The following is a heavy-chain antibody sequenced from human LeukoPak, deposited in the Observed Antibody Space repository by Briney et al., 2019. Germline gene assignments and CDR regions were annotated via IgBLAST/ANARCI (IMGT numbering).Heavy chain of an antibody. V-gene: IGHV3-30*18. Sequence: PGGSLRLSCAASGFTFSSYGMHWVRQAPGKGLEWVAVISYDGSNKYYADSVKGRFTISRDNSKNTLYLQMNSLRAEDTAVYYCAKEDVVRGVIILYYFDYWGQGTLVTVSS. D-gene: IGHD3-10*01. CDR1: GFTFSSYG. CDR3: AKEDVVRGVIILYYFDY. J-gene: IGHJ4*02. CDR2: ISYDGSNK.